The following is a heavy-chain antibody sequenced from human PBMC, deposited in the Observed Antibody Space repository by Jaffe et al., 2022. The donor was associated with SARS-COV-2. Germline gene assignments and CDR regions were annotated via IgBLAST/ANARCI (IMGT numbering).Heavy chain of an antibody. CDR1: GYSISSGYY. D-gene: IGHD3-16*01. J-gene: IGHJ4*02. CDR2: IYHSGST. Sequence: QVQLQESGPGLVKPSETLSLTCTVSGYSISSGYYWGWIRQPPGKGLEWIGSIYHSGSTYYNPSLKSRVTISVDTSKNQFSLKLSSVTAADTAVYYCARVRGGLTPHFDYWGQGTLVTVSS. V-gene: IGHV4-38-2*02. CDR3: ARVRGGLTPHFDY.